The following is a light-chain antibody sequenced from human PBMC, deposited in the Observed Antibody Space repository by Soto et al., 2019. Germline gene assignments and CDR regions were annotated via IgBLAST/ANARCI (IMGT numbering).Light chain of an antibody. Sequence: EIVLTQSPGTLSLSPGERATLSCRASQSVSSNYLAWYQQKPGQAHRLLIYVASSRATGIPDRFSGSGSGTDFTLTISTLEPEDFAVYYCQQYVNSPLTFGGGTKVEIK. CDR2: VAS. V-gene: IGKV3-20*01. J-gene: IGKJ4*01. CDR3: QQYVNSPLT. CDR1: QSVSSNY.